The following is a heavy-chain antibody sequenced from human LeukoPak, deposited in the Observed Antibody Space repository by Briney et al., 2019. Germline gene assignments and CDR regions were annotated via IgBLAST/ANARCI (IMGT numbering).Heavy chain of an antibody. CDR3: ARGPSGSGWYTFDY. CDR1: GFTFSTYA. J-gene: IGHJ4*02. Sequence: GGSLRLSCTASGFTFSTYAMSWVRQAPGKGLEWVSAISGSGGSTYYADSVKGRFSISRDNAKQSLYLQMNSLRAEDTAVYYCARGPSGSGWYTFDYWGQGTLVTVSS. CDR2: ISGSGGST. V-gene: IGHV3-23*01. D-gene: IGHD6-19*01.